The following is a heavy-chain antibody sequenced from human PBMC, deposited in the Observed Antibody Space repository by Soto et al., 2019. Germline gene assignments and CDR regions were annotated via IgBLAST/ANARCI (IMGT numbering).Heavy chain of an antibody. Sequence: PGESLKISCKGSGYSFTSYWIGWVRQMPGKGLEWMGIIYPGDSDTRYSPSFQGQVTISADKSISTAYLQWSSLKASDTAMYYCARSAGERYCSGGSCYSDYYYHGMDVWGQGTTVTVSS. D-gene: IGHD2-15*01. V-gene: IGHV5-51*01. J-gene: IGHJ6*02. CDR1: GYSFTSYW. CDR3: ARSAGERYCSGGSCYSDYYYHGMDV. CDR2: IYPGDSDT.